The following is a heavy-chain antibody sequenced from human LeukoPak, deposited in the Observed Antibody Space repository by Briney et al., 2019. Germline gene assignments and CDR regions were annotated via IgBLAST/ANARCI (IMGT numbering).Heavy chain of an antibody. Sequence: GGSLRLSCAASGFTFDDYAMHWVRQAPGKGLEWVSGISWNSGSIGYADSVKGRFTISRDNAKNSLYLQMNSLRAEDTVLYYCAKGFGSGSYYLHYFDYWGQGTLVTVSS. CDR3: AKGFGSGSYYLHYFDY. D-gene: IGHD3-10*01. CDR1: GFTFDDYA. J-gene: IGHJ4*02. V-gene: IGHV3-9*01. CDR2: ISWNSGSI.